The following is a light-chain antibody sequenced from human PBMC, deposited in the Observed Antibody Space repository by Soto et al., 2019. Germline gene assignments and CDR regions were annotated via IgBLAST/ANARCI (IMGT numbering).Light chain of an antibody. V-gene: IGLV2-23*01. J-gene: IGLJ1*01. CDR3: CSYAGSSTSYV. CDR1: SSDVGAYIF. Sequence: QSVLTQPPSASGSPGQSVTISCTGTSSDVGAYIFVSWYQQHPGKAPKLMVYEGSKRPSGVSNRFSGSKSGNTASLTISGLQAEDEADYYCCSYAGSSTSYVFGTGTQLTVL. CDR2: EGS.